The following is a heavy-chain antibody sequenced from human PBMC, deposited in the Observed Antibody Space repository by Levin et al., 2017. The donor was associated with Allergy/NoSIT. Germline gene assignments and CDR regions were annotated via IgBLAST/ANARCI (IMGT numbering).Heavy chain of an antibody. D-gene: IGHD4-11*01. CDR1: GFTFRDYW. CDR2: IKQDGGEK. J-gene: IGHJ5*02. CDR3: ARDTTVGGEA. V-gene: IGHV3-7*03. Sequence: LSLTCVASGFTFRDYWMTWVRQPLGKGLEWVANIKQDGGEKYYVESVKGRFTISRDNAKNSLFLQMNYLGTDDTAVYFCARDTTVGGEAWGQGTLVTVSS.